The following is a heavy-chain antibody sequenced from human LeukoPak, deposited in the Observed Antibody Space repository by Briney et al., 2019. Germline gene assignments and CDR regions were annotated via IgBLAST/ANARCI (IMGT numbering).Heavy chain of an antibody. CDR2: ISGSGGST. CDR3: AKTAGYNNGWYHS. D-gene: IGHD6-19*01. V-gene: IGHV3-23*01. Sequence: GGSLRLSCAASGFTFSSYAMSWVRQAPGKGLEWVSGISGSGGSTYYSDSVKGRFTISRDNSKNTLYLQMNSLRAEDTALYYCAKTAGYNNGWYHSWGQGTQVTVSS. J-gene: IGHJ5*01. CDR1: GFTFSSYA.